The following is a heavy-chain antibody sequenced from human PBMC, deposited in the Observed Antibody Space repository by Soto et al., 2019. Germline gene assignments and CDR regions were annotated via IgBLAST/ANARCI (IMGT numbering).Heavy chain of an antibody. CDR2: ISRSHSDI. CDR1: GFSISNFG. V-gene: IGHV3-48*03. Sequence: GGSLRLSCSASGFSISNFGMFWVRQAPGRGLEWISFISRSHSDIYYADSVKGRFTISRDNAKNTLYLQMNSLRAEDTAVYFCAKDPPTTGYWYFDIWGRGTLVTVSS. J-gene: IGHJ2*01. D-gene: IGHD4-17*01. CDR3: AKDPPTTGYWYFDI.